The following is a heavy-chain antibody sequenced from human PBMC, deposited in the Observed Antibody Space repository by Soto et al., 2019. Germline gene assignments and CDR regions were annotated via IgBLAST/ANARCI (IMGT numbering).Heavy chain of an antibody. J-gene: IGHJ4*02. Sequence: QVQLVESGGGVVQPGRSLRLSCAASGFTFSSYGMHWVRQAPGKGLEWVAVISYDGSNKYYADSVKGRFTISRDNSKNTLYLQMNSLRAEDTAVYYCAKDQRLRPWDLSTIQNDYWGQGTLVTVSS. D-gene: IGHD5-12*01. CDR2: ISYDGSNK. V-gene: IGHV3-30*18. CDR1: GFTFSSYG. CDR3: AKDQRLRPWDLSTIQNDY.